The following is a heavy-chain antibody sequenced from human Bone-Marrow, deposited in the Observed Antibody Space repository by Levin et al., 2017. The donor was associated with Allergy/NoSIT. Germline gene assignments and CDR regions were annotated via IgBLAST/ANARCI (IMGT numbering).Heavy chain of an antibody. V-gene: IGHV3-53*01. D-gene: IGHD3-10*01. CDR3: ARGWFGELLSH. J-gene: IGHJ4*02. CDR1: GFTVSSNY. Sequence: GESLKISCAASGFTVSSNYMSWVRQAPGKGPEWVSVIYSGGSTYYADSVKGRSTISRDNSKNTLYLQMNSLRAEDTAVYYCARGWFGELLSHWGREPWSPSPQ. CDR2: IYSGGST.